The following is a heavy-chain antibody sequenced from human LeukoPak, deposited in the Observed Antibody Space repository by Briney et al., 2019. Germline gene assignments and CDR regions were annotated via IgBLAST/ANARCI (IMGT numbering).Heavy chain of an antibody. CDR1: GYTFTSYG. D-gene: IGHD2-2*01. J-gene: IGHJ5*02. CDR3: ASLYCSSTSCYPPFDP. CDR2: ISAYNGNT. V-gene: IGHV1-18*01. Sequence: GASVKVSCKAPGYTFTSYGISWVRQAPGQGLEWMGWISAYNGNTNYAQKLQGRVTMTTDTSTSTAYMELRSLRSDDTAVYYCASLYCSSTSCYPPFDPWGQGTLVTVSS.